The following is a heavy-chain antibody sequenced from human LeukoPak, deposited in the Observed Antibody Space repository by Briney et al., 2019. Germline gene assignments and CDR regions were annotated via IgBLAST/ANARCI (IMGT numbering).Heavy chain of an antibody. Sequence: GGSLRLSYAASGVTLSSYAMSWVRQAPGKGLEWASAISGSDSRTYYADSVKGRFTISRDPSKNTLYLQMNSLRAEDTAVYYCAKVSDSSGWYYFDYWGQGTLVTVSS. CDR3: AKVSDSSGWYYFDY. CDR1: GVTLSSYA. V-gene: IGHV3-23*01. D-gene: IGHD6-19*01. CDR2: ISGSDSRT. J-gene: IGHJ4*02.